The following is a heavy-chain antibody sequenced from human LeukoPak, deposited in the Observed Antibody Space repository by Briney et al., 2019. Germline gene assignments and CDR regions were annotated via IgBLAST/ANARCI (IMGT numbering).Heavy chain of an antibody. V-gene: IGHV3-15*01. CDR1: GFTFSNFW. D-gene: IGHD2-8*01. J-gene: IGHJ4*02. Sequence: GGFLRLSCAASGFTFSNFWMSWVRQAPGKGLEWVGRIKSKSDGGTTDYAAPVKGRFTISRHDSKNTLYLQMDSLKTEDTAVYYCTIMRRDYWGQGTLVTVSS. CDR2: IKSKSDGGTT. CDR3: TIMRRDY.